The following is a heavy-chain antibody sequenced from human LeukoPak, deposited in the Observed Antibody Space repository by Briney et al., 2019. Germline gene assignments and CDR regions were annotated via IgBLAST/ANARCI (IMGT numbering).Heavy chain of an antibody. D-gene: IGHD5-12*01. CDR3: AKFDSGELRGRVGHAFDI. CDR2: ISGSGGTT. J-gene: IGHJ3*02. CDR1: GFIFSSYA. V-gene: IGHV3-23*01. Sequence: PGGSLRLSCAASGFIFSSYAMSWVRQAPGKGLEWVSGISGSGGTTYYADTVKGRFTISRDNSKKTLYLQMNSLRAEDTAVYYCAKFDSGELRGRVGHAFDIWGQGTMVTVSS.